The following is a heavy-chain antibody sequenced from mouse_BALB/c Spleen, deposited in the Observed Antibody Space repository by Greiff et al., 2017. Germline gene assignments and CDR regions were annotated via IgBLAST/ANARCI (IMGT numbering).Heavy chain of an antibody. CDR2: ISSGGGST. V-gene: IGHV5-12-1*01. Sequence: DVQLVESGGGLVKPGGSLKLSCAASGFAFSSYDMSWVRQTPEKRLEWVAYISSGGGSTYYPDTVKGRFTISRDNAKNTLYLQMSSLKSEDTAMYYCARHRGSSYFDYWGQGTTLTVSS. CDR3: ARHRGSSYFDY. D-gene: IGHD1-1*01. J-gene: IGHJ2*01. CDR1: GFAFSSYD.